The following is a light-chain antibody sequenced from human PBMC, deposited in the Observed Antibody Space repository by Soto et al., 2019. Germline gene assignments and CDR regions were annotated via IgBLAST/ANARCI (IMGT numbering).Light chain of an antibody. CDR1: SSDVGGYNY. Sequence: QSALTQPRSVSGSPGQSVTISCTGTSSDVGGYNYVSWYQQHPGKAPKLMIYDVSKRPSGVPDRFSGSKSGNTASLTISGLQAEDEADYYCCSYAGTCVVFGGGTQLTV. CDR3: CSYAGTCVV. V-gene: IGLV2-11*01. CDR2: DVS. J-gene: IGLJ2*01.